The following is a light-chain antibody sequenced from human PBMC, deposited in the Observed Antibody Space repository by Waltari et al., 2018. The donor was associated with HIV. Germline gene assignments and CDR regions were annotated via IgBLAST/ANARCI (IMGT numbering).Light chain of an antibody. V-gene: IGKV3-11*01. CDR3: QYRSKWLI. J-gene: IGKJ4*01. CDR2: DVS. CDR1: KSVSRY. Sequence: EIVLTQSPATLPWSPEERVTLSCRASKSVSRYLGWYKQKSGQAPRLLIYDVSNRATGIPARFSGSGSGTDFALTISSLEPEDFAVYYCQYRSKWLIFGGGTKVEIK.